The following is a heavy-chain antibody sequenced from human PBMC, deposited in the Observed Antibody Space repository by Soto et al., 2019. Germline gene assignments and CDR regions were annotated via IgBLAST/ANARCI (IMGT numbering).Heavy chain of an antibody. CDR3: ARAGYDISGYYISSHY. CDR1: GGSISSGGYY. J-gene: IGHJ4*02. CDR2: IYYSGST. V-gene: IGHV4-31*03. Sequence: PSETLSLTCTVSGGSISSGGYYWSWIRQHPGKGLEWIGYIYYSGSTYYNPSLKSRVTISVDTSKNQFSLKLSSVTAADTAVYYCARAGYDISGYYISSHYWGQGTLDTVSS. D-gene: IGHD3-22*01.